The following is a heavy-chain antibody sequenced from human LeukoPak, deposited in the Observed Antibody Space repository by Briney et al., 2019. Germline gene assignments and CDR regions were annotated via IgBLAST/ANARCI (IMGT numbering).Heavy chain of an antibody. V-gene: IGHV4-59*01. CDR1: GGSISSYY. J-gene: IGHJ4*02. Sequence: PSETLSLTCTVSGGSISSYYWSWIRQPPGKGLEWIGYIYYSGSTNYNPSLKSRVTISKDTSKNQFSLNLSSVTAADTAVYYCVRGTTIFGVVPRFDYWGQGILVTVSS. CDR3: VRGTTIFGVVPRFDY. D-gene: IGHD3-3*01. CDR2: IYYSGST.